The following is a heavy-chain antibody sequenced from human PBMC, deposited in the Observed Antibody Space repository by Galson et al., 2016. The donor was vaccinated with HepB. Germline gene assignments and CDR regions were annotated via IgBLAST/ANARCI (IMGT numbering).Heavy chain of an antibody. Sequence: SLRLSCAVSAGTFKNYAMNWVRQAPGKGLEWVAAISGSGGRTSYEDSVRGRFTISRDNSKNTLFLRMNRVGVEDTAVYFCAKSGFFGDLDKWGQGTGVGVSS. J-gene: IGHJ4*02. D-gene: IGHD3-10*01. CDR2: ISGSGGRT. CDR1: AGTFKNYA. CDR3: AKSGFFGDLDK. V-gene: IGHV3-23*01.